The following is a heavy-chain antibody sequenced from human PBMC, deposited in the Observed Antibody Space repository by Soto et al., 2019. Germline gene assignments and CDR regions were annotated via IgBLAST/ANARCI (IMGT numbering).Heavy chain of an antibody. J-gene: IGHJ6*03. Sequence: SETLSLTCTVSGGSISSYYWNWIRQPPEKGLEWIGYIYYSGSTNYNPSLKSRVTISVDTSKNQFSLKLSSVTAADTAVYYCARLGYGYYYYYYMDVWGKGTTVTVSS. CDR1: GGSISSYY. D-gene: IGHD5-18*01. CDR3: ARLGYGYYYYYYMDV. V-gene: IGHV4-59*08. CDR2: IYYSGST.